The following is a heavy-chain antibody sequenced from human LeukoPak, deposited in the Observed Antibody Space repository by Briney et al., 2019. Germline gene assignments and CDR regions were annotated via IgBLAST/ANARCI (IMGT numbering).Heavy chain of an antibody. CDR1: GFSFSDYY. J-gene: IGHJ4*02. Sequence: GSLRLSCGASGFSFSDYYMSWIRLAPGRGLEWLSYISGSGNMIYYADSVKGRFTVSRDNAKNSLYLQMNSLRIEDTAEYYCARFGDCSNAYCYLFSYWGQGTLVTVSS. V-gene: IGHV3-11*01. CDR3: ARFGDCSNAYCYLFSY. D-gene: IGHD2-15*01. CDR2: ISGSGNMI.